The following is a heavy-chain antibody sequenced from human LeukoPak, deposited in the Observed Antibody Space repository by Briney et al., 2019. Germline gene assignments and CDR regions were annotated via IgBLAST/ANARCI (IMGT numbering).Heavy chain of an antibody. J-gene: IGHJ4*02. Sequence: ASVKVSCKVSGYTLTELSMHWVRQAPGKGLEWMGGFDPEDGETIYAQKFQGRVTMTEDTSTDTAYMELSSLRSEDTAVYYCATGRDDSSGYFDFAYWGQGTLVTVSS. CDR1: GYTLTELS. CDR3: ATGRDDSSGYFDFAY. V-gene: IGHV1-24*01. D-gene: IGHD3-22*01. CDR2: FDPEDGET.